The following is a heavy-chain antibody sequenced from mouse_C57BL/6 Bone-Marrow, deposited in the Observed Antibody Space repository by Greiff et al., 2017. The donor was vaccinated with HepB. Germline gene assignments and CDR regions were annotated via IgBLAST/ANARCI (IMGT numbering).Heavy chain of an antibody. D-gene: IGHD4-1*01. V-gene: IGHV1-72*01. J-gene: IGHJ4*01. Sequence: QVQLKQPGAELVKPGASVKLSCKASGYTFTSYWMHWVKQRPGRGLEWIGRIDPNSGGTKYNEKFKSKATLTVDKPSSTAYMQLSSLTSEDSAVYYCARGDLANWDRYYAMDYWGQGTSVTVSS. CDR3: ARGDLANWDRYYAMDY. CDR2: IDPNSGGT. CDR1: GYTFTSYW.